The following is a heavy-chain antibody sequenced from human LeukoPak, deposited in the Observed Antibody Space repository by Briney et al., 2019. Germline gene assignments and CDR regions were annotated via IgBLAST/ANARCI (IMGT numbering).Heavy chain of an antibody. CDR3: ASNKIHSSSWTDY. J-gene: IGHJ4*02. D-gene: IGHD6-13*01. Sequence: ASETLSLTCTVSGGSISSYYWSWIRQPPGKGLEWIAYIYYSGGTNYNPSLKSRVTISVDTSKNQFSLKLSSVTAADTAVYYCASNKIHSSSWTDYWGQGTLVTVSS. CDR2: IYYSGGT. CDR1: GGSISSYY. V-gene: IGHV4-59*01.